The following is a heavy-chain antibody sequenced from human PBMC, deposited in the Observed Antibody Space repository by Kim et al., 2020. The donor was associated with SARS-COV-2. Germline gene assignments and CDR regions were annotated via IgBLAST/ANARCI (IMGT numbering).Heavy chain of an antibody. J-gene: IGHJ4*02. V-gene: IGHV3-23*01. D-gene: IGHD2-2*01. CDR1: GFTFSSYA. CDR2: ISGSGGST. CDR3: AKAARRTHSPQRPIICSTSCLTGLDY. Sequence: GGSLRLSCTASGFTFSSYAMSWVRQAPGKGLEWVSAISGSGGSTYYADSVKGRFTISRDNSKNTLYLQMNSLRAEDTAVYYCAKAARRTHSPQRPIICSTSCLTGLDYWGQGTLVTVSS.